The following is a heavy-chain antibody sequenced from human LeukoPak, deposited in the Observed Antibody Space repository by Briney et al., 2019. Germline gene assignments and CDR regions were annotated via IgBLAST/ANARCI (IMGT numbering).Heavy chain of an antibody. Sequence: SETLSLTCTVSGGFIGTCYWSWIRQSPGKGLEWIGYIYHNGNTNCNPSLKSRVTISVDTSKNQFSLNLRSVTAADTAVYYCARTYDILTGYHYWGQGTLVTVSS. CDR1: GGFIGTCY. CDR2: IYHNGNT. J-gene: IGHJ4*02. D-gene: IGHD3-9*01. CDR3: ARTYDILTGYHY. V-gene: IGHV4-59*01.